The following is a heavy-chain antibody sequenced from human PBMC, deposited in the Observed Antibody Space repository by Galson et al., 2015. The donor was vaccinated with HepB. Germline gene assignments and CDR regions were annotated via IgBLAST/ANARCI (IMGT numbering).Heavy chain of an antibody. D-gene: IGHD2-2*01. Sequence: SLRLSCAASGFTFSNFGMHWVRQAPGKGLEWVALIYYDGSKKYYADSAKGRFTISRDNAKNSLYLQMNNLRAEDTAVYYCARSVLVVPAAIVVDNWYDPWGQGTLVTVSS. CDR2: IYYDGSKK. CDR3: ARSVLVVPAAIVVDNWYDP. CDR1: GFTFSNFG. V-gene: IGHV3-33*01. J-gene: IGHJ5*02.